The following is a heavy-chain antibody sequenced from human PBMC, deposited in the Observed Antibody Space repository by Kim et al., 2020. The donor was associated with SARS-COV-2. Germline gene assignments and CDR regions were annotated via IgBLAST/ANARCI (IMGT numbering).Heavy chain of an antibody. V-gene: IGHV3-23*01. CDR3: AKDQHYGDSVGAFDI. Sequence: ESGKRRFTVSGDNSTNTLYLQMNSLRAEDTAVYYCAKDQHYGDSVGAFDIWGQGTMVTVSS. J-gene: IGHJ3*02. D-gene: IGHD4-17*01.